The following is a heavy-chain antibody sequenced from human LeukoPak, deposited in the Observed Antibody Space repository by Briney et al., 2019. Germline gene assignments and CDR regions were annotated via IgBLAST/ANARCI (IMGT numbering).Heavy chain of an antibody. V-gene: IGHV4-59*01. D-gene: IGHD3-3*01. J-gene: IGHJ6*03. CDR2: IYYSGST. CDR3: ARGRYDFWSGYPYYYYYMDV. CDR1: GGSFSGYY. Sequence: PSETLSLTCAVYGGSFSGYYWSWIRQPPGKGLEWIGYIYYSGSTNYNPSLKSRVTISVDTSKNQFSLKLSSVTAADTAVYYCARGRYDFWSGYPYYYYYMDVWGKGTTVTVSS.